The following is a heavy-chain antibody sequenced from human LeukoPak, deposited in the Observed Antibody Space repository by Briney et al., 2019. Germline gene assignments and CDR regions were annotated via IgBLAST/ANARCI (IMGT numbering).Heavy chain of an antibody. CDR2: INTNAGNP. CDR1: GYTFTSYS. D-gene: IGHD6-13*01. CDR3: ARGRGAAGTRTYYFDY. Sequence: GASVSVSYRASGYTFTSYSMKWVRRAPGQGREWMGWINTNAGNPTYAQGITGRFVFSLDTSVSTAYLQISSLKADDTAVYYCARGRGAAGTRTYYFDYWGRGTLVTVSS. V-gene: IGHV7-4-1*02. J-gene: IGHJ4*02.